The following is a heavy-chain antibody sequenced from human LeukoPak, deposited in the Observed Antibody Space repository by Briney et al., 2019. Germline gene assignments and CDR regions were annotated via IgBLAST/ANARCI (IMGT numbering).Heavy chain of an antibody. D-gene: IGHD2-15*01. Sequence: PGGSLRLSCAASGFIVSANYMNWVRQAPGKGLEWVSVIYSGGSPFYADSVKGRFTISRDNSKNTVYLQMNNLRVEDTAVYYCATFCSGGDCYSFAPWGQGTLVTVSS. V-gene: IGHV3-53*01. CDR2: IYSGGSP. CDR1: GFIVSANY. CDR3: ATFCSGGDCYSFAP. J-gene: IGHJ5*02.